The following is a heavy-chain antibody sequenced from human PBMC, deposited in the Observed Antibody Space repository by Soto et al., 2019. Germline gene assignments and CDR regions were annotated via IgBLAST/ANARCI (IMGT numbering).Heavy chain of an antibody. V-gene: IGHV4-31*03. Sequence: SETLSLTCTVSGGSISSGGYYWSWIRQHPGKGLEWIGYIYYSGSTYYNPSLKSRVTISVDTSKNQFSLKLSSVTAADTAVYYCAREGPGIAAAGSTIDYWGQGTLVTVSS. CDR1: GGSISSGGYY. CDR3: AREGPGIAAAGSTIDY. CDR2: IYYSGST. J-gene: IGHJ4*02. D-gene: IGHD6-13*01.